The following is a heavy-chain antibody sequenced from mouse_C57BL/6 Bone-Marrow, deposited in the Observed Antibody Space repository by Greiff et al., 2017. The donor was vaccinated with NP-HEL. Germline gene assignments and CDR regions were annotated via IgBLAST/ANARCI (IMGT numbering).Heavy chain of an antibody. CDR2: IYPGDGDT. CDR3: AGIYYGNPYFEV. J-gene: IGHJ1*03. Sequence: QVQLQQSGPELVKPGASVKISCKASGYAFSSSWMNWVKQRPGKGLEWIGRIYPGDGDTNYNGKFKGKATLTADKSSSTAYMQLSSLTSEDSAVYFCAGIYYGNPYFEVWGTGTTVTVSS. D-gene: IGHD2-1*01. CDR1: GYAFSSSW. V-gene: IGHV1-82*01.